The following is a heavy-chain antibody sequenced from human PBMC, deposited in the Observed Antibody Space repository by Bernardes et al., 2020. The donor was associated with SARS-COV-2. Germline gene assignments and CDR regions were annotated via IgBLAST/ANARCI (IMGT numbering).Heavy chain of an antibody. D-gene: IGHD3-3*01. CDR2: FHTSGST. CDR3: AREIYDFWRGYCLDY. V-gene: IGHV4-61*02. Sequence: SETLSLTCTVSGGSVSRGDYYWSWIRQPAGKGLEWIGRFHTSGSTNYNPSLKSRVTISADTSNNQFSLRLSSVAAADTAVYYCAREIYDFWRGYCLDYWGQGALVTVSS. J-gene: IGHJ4*01. CDR1: GGSVSRGDYY.